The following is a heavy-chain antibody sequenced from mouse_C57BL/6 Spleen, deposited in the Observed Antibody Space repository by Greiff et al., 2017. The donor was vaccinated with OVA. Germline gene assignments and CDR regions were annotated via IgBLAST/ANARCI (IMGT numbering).Heavy chain of an antibody. D-gene: IGHD1-1*02. CDR3: ARRGVGNYAMDY. CDR2: IYPGDGDT. Sequence: VQLQQSGAELVKPGASVKISCKASGYAFSSYWMNWVKQRPGKGLEWIGQIYPGDGDTNYNGKFKGKATLTADKSSSTAYMQLSSLISEDSAVYFCARRGVGNYAMDYWGQGTSVTVSA. J-gene: IGHJ4*01. CDR1: GYAFSSYW. V-gene: IGHV1-80*01.